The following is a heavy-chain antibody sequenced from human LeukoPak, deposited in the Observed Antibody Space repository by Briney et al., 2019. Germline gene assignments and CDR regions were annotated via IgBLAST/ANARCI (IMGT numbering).Heavy chain of an antibody. CDR1: GFTFSSYS. CDR2: ISSSSSYI. CDR3: ARDWRYYGSGSYYNGDAFDI. V-gene: IGHV3-21*01. D-gene: IGHD3-10*01. Sequence: GGPLRLSCAASGFTFSSYSMNWVRQAPGKGLEWVSSISSSSSYIYYADSVKGRFTISRDNAKNSLYLQMNSLRAEDTAVYYCARDWRYYGSGSYYNGDAFDIWGQGTMVTVSS. J-gene: IGHJ3*02.